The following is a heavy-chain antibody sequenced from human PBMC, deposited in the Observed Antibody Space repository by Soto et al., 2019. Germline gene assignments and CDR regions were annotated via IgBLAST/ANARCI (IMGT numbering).Heavy chain of an antibody. CDR3: AREGFLEWLGGFDP. CDR1: GGSISGGDYY. V-gene: IGHV4-30-4*01. CDR2: IHYNGGT. D-gene: IGHD3-3*01. J-gene: IGHJ5*02. Sequence: QVQLQESGPGMVKPSQTLSLTCTVSGGSISGGDYYWSWIRQSPGKGLEWIGYIHYNGGTSYNPSLKSRLTMSIDTSTNQFSLKLSAVTAADTAVYYCAREGFLEWLGGFDPWGQGTLVIVSS.